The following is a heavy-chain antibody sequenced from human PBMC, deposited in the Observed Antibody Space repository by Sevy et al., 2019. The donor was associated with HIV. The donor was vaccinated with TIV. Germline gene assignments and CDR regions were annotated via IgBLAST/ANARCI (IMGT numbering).Heavy chain of an antibody. J-gene: IGHJ4*02. CDR3: VRTAGLTGSYEY. V-gene: IGHV3-30-3*01. CDR2: ISFNGNHE. Sequence: GGSLRLSCAASGFTFTNFPMHWVRQAPGRGLEWVAIISFNGNHEFYADSVKGRFTISRDNSKSTLYLQMNGLRREDRAVYYCVRTAGLTGSYEYWGQGTQVTVSS. CDR1: GFTFTNFP. D-gene: IGHD3-9*01.